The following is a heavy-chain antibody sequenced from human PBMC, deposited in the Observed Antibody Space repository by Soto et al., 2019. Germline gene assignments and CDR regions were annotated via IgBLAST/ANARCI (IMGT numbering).Heavy chain of an antibody. Sequence: QVQLQESGPGLVKPSGTLSLTCVVSGASISDSHWWTCVRQPPGKGLEWIGEMFHSGSTNYNPTLNRRVTIPIDKPRVQFALNLDTVAAGDTVVYYSANNNDYAIDAWGQGTTVTVSS. CDR1: GASISDSHW. V-gene: IGHV4-4*02. D-gene: IGHD1-20*01. J-gene: IGHJ6*02. CDR3: ANNNDYAIDA. CDR2: MFHSGST.